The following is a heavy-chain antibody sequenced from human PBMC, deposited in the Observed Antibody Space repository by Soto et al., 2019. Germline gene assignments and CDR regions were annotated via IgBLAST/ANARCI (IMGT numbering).Heavy chain of an antibody. CDR2: VRSKADGGTT. CDR1: GFTFANAW. Sequence: GGSLRLSCAASGFTFANAWMSWVRQAPGKGLEWVGRVRSKADGGTTDYAAPVKGRFTISRDDSENTLYLQMNSLKIDDTAVYYCRRDWDYPVLWGQGTLVT. V-gene: IGHV3-15*01. D-gene: IGHD1-7*01. CDR3: RRDWDYPVL. J-gene: IGHJ4*02.